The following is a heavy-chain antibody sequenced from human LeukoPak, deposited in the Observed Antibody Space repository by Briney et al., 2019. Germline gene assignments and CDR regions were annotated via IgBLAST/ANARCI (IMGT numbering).Heavy chain of an antibody. CDR1: GFTFNSYA. CDR3: ARDSWANAYYDILPPPGMDV. CDR2: ISGSGGST. Sequence: PGGSLRLSCAASGFTFNSYAMSWVRQAPGKGLEWVSAISGSGGSTYYADSVKGRFTISRDNSKNTLYLQMNSLRAEDTAVYYCARDSWANAYYDILPPPGMDVWGQGTTVTVSS. V-gene: IGHV3-23*01. D-gene: IGHD3-9*01. J-gene: IGHJ6*02.